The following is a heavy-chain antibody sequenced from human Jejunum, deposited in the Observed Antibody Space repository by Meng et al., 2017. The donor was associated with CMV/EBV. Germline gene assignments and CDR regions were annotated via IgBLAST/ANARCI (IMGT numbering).Heavy chain of an antibody. CDR1: FSTYA. V-gene: IGHV3-23*03. CDR2: LYSGGGSL. CDR3: ANSVRNMDQLLIPLAFDS. D-gene: IGHD2-2*01. Sequence: FSTYAMGWVRQAPGKGLEWVAVLYSGGGSLYYEEAVKGRFTIYTDDSKKTLYLQMNSLRAEDTAVYYCANSVRNMDQLLIPLAFDSWGQGTMVTVSS. J-gene: IGHJ3*02.